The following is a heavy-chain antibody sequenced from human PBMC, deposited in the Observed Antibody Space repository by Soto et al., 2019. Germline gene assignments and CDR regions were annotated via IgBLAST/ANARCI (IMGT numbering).Heavy chain of an antibody. CDR2: INTVKGNT. J-gene: IGHJ4*02. CDR3: ARGSLVGTSP. Sequence: QVQLVQSGAEVKTPGASVNVSCKSSGYTLTNYAMHWVRQAPGQRPEWVGWINTVKGNTKYSEKLQGRVTIARDASATPVYMELRSLTSEDTAVYFCARGSLVGTSPWGQGTLVTVSS. D-gene: IGHD1-26*01. V-gene: IGHV1-3*04. CDR1: GYTLTNYA.